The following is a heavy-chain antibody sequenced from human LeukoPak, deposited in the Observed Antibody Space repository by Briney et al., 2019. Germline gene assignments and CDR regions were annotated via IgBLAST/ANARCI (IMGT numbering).Heavy chain of an antibody. V-gene: IGHV3-73*01. CDR1: GFDFSGFY. CDR2: IRSKPSSYTT. CDR3: ANPWGPFGWYLDL. D-gene: IGHD7-27*01. Sequence: PGGSLKLSCAASGFDFSGFYMHWVRQASGRGLEWVGLIRSKPSSYTTVYAASVKGRFTISRDDSKNTAYLQMNSLKAEDTAVYYCANPWGPFGWYLDLWGRGTLVTVSS. J-gene: IGHJ2*01.